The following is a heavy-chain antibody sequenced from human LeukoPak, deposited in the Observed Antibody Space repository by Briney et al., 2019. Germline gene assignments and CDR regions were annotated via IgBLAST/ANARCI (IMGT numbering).Heavy chain of an antibody. J-gene: IGHJ3*02. CDR3: AKVNCGGDCYSGVVAFDI. CDR2: ISWNSGSI. CDR1: GFIFNNYA. V-gene: IGHV3-9*01. Sequence: GGSLRLSCAGSGFIFNNYAMHWVRQPPGKGLEWVSGISWNSGSIDYADSVKGRFTISRDNAKNSLYLQMNSLRAEDTALYYCAKVNCGGDCYSGVVAFDIWGQGTMVTVSS. D-gene: IGHD2-21*02.